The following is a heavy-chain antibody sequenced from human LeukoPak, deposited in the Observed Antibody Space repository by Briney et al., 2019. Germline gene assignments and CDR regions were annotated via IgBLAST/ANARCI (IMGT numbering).Heavy chain of an antibody. V-gene: IGHV1-69*05. Sequence: GASVKVSCKASGYTFTSYAISWVRQAPGQGLEWMGGIIPIFGTANYAQKFQGRVTITTDESTSTAYMELSSLRSEDTAVYYCARDSPRYSSSSVPFDYWGQGTLVTVSS. D-gene: IGHD6-6*01. CDR3: ARDSPRYSSSSVPFDY. CDR2: IIPIFGTA. CDR1: GYTFTSYA. J-gene: IGHJ4*02.